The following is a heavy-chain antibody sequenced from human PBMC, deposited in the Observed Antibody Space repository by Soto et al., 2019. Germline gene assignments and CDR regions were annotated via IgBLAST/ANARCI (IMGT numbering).Heavy chain of an antibody. J-gene: IGHJ6*03. V-gene: IGHV6-1*01. CDR1: GDSVSSNSAA. CDR2: TYYRSKWYN. CDR3: ARVWYVVVPAAIYYYMDV. D-gene: IGHD2-2*01. Sequence: PSQTLSLTCAISGDSVSSNSAAWNWIRQSPSRGLEWLGRTYYRSKWYNDYAVSVKSRITINPDTSKNQFSLQLNSVTPEDTAVYYCARVWYVVVPAAIYYYMDVWGKGTTVTVSS.